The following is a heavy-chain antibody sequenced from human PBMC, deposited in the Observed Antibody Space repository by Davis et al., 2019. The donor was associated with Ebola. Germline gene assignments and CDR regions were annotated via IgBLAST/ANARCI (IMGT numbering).Heavy chain of an antibody. D-gene: IGHD4-17*01. V-gene: IGHV3-21*01. CDR3: ARDLSTVTTLWFDP. CDR1: GFTFSSYS. CDR2: ISSSSSYI. Sequence: GESLKISCAASGFTFSSYSMNWVRQAPGKGLEWVSSISSSSSYIYYAASVKGRFTISRDNAKNSLYLQMNSLRAEDTAVYYCARDLSTVTTLWFDPWGQGTLVTVSS. J-gene: IGHJ5*02.